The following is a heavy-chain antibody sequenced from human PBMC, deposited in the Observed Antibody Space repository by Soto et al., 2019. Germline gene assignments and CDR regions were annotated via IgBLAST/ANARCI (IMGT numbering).Heavy chain of an antibody. V-gene: IGHV1-8*01. CDR2: MNPNSGNT. D-gene: IGHD1-7*01. CDR1: GYGFTSYD. CDR3: AREGTGTIDGMDV. J-gene: IGHJ6*02. Sequence: VKVYWKGSGYGFTSYDINWGRQDTGQGLEWMGWMNPNSGNTGYAQKFQGRVTMTRNTSISTAYMELSGLRSEDTAVYYCAREGTGTIDGMDVWGQRTTVTVPS.